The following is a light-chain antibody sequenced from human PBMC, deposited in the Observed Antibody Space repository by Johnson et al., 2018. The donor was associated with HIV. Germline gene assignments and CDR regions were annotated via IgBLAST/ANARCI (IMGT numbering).Light chain of an antibody. CDR3: GTWDTRLSGGHA. CDR2: ENN. Sequence: QSVLTQPPSVSAAPGQKVTISCSGSSSNIGNNYVSWYQQLPGTAPKLLIYENNKRPSGIPDRFSGSKSGTSASLGITGLQTGDEADYYCGTWDTRLSGGHAFGTGTKVTVL. J-gene: IGLJ1*01. V-gene: IGLV1-51*02. CDR1: SSNIGNNY.